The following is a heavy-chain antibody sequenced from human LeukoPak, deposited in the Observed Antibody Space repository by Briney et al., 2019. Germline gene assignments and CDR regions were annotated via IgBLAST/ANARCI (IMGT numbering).Heavy chain of an antibody. J-gene: IGHJ4*02. CDR2: IIPIFGTA. CDR3: ARVKGGGDLFDY. D-gene: IGHD2-21*02. CDR1: GGTFISYA. Sequence: SVKVSCKASGGTFISYAISWVRQAPGQGLEWMGGIIPIFGTANYAQKFQGRVTITADESTSTAYMELSSLRSEDTAVYYCARVKGGGDLFDYWGQGTLVTVSS. V-gene: IGHV1-69*13.